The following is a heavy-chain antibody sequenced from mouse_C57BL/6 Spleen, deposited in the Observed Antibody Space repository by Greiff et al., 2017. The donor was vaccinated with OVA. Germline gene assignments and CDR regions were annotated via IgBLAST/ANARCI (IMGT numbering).Heavy chain of an antibody. CDR2: IWWDDDK. Sequence: QVTLKECGPGILQPSQTLSLTCSFSGFSLSTFGMGVGWIRQPSGKGLEWLAHIWWDDDKYYNPAMKSRLTISKDTSKNQVFLKIANVDTADTATYDCARMGDYDYAMDYWGQGTSVTVSS. D-gene: IGHD2-4*01. CDR1: GFSLSTFGMG. CDR3: ARMGDYDYAMDY. V-gene: IGHV8-8*01. J-gene: IGHJ4*01.